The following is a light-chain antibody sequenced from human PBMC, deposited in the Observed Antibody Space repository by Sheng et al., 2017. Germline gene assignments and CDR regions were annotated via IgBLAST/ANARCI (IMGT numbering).Light chain of an antibody. Sequence: DIQMTQSPSTLSASVGDRVTITCRASQSINSWLAWYQQKPGKAPELLIYKASNLDSGVPSRFSGSGSGTEFTLTISSLQPEDFATYYCQQADSFPYTFGQGTRLEIK. V-gene: IGKV1-5*03. CDR3: QQADSFPYT. CDR2: KAS. CDR1: QSINSW. J-gene: IGKJ2*01.